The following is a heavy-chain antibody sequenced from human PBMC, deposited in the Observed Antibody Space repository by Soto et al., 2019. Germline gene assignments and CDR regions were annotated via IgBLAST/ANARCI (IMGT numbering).Heavy chain of an antibody. D-gene: IGHD2-2*03. CDR3: ARDVGYSSTGDY. CDR2: ISAYNGNT. Sequence: ASAKLSCKASGYTFSSYGISWVRQAPEQGLEWMGWISAYNGNTNYAQKLQGRVTMTTDTSTSTAYMELRSLRSDDTAVYYCARDVGYSSTGDYWGQGTLVTVSS. CDR1: GYTFSSYG. J-gene: IGHJ4*02. V-gene: IGHV1-18*01.